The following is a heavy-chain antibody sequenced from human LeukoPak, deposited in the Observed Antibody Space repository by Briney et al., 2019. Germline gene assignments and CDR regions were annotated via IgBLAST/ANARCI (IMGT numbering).Heavy chain of an antibody. D-gene: IGHD2-15*01. CDR1: GLSLSNYP. CDR2: ITYDGAFDGGKT. J-gene: IGHJ4*02. Sequence: GGSLRLSCEASGLSLSNYPMHWVRQAPGKGLEWITLITYDGAFDGGKTYYADSVKGRFTVSRDKSKNTLFLQMNSLRPEDTAVYGCASSADSCYSGWCSDHWGQGALVTVPS. CDR3: ASSADSCYSGWCSDH. V-gene: IGHV3-30*01.